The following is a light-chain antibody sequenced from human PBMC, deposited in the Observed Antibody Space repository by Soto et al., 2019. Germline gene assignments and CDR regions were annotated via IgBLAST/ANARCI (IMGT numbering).Light chain of an antibody. V-gene: IGKV3-15*01. CDR2: GAF. J-gene: IGKJ1*01. CDR1: QSVGSN. CDR3: QQYNNWPPWT. Sequence: EIVLTQSPGTLSLSPGERATLSCTASQSVGSNLAWYQQIPGQAPRLLIYGAFTRATGIPARFSGSGSGTEFTLTISSLQSEDFADYYCQQYNNWPPWTFGQGTK.